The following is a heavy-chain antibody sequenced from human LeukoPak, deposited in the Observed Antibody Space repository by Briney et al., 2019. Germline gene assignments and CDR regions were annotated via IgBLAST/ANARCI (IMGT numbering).Heavy chain of an antibody. CDR1: GFSLSTSGVG. V-gene: IGHV2-5*02. CDR3: ARDREKGDAFDI. J-gene: IGHJ3*02. Sequence: SGPTLVNPTQTLTPTCTFSGFSLSTSGVGVGWIRQPPGKALEWLALIYWDDDKRYSPSLKSRLTITKDTSKNQAVLTMTNMDPVDTATYYCARDREKGDAFDIWGQGTMVTVSS. CDR2: IYWDDDK.